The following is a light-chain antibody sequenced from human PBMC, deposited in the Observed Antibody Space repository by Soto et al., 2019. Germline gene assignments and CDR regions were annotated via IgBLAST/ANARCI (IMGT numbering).Light chain of an antibody. Sequence: SYELTQPPSVSVAPGKTARITCGGNNIGSKSVHWYQQKPGQAPVLVIYYDSDRPSGIPERFSGSNSGNTATLTISRVEAGDEADYYCQVWDSSSLGVFGTGTKLTVL. J-gene: IGLJ1*01. CDR3: QVWDSSSLGV. CDR1: NIGSKS. CDR2: YDS. V-gene: IGLV3-21*04.